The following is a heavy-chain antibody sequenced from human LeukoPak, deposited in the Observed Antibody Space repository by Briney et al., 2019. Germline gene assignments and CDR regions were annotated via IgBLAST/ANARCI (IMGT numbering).Heavy chain of an antibody. CDR1: GFTFSSYS. CDR3: ARDCPWGYFDL. D-gene: IGHD3-16*01. CDR2: ITRTSIYI. J-gene: IGHJ2*01. Sequence: GGSLRLSCAASGFTFSSYSMNWVRQAPGKGLEWVSSITRTSIYIYYADSVKGRFTISRDNAKNSLYLQMNSLRAEDTAVYYCARDCPWGYFDLWGRGTLVTVSS. V-gene: IGHV3-21*01.